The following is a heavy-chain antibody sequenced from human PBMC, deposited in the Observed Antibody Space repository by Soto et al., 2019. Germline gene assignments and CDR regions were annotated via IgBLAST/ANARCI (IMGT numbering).Heavy chain of an antibody. CDR1: NLTVGSNY. CDR3: ASSAGFCSGGSCYDY. Sequence: WWSLRLSCSASNLTVGSNYMTWVRQAPGKGLEWVSVIYSGGLTYYADSVKGRFTISRDTSKNTLYLQMNTLRADDTAVYYCASSAGFCSGGSCYDYWGQGTLVTVSS. V-gene: IGHV3-53*01. D-gene: IGHD2-15*01. J-gene: IGHJ4*02. CDR2: IYSGGLT.